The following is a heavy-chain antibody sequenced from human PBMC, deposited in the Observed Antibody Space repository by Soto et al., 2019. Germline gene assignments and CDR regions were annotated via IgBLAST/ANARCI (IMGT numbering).Heavy chain of an antibody. V-gene: IGHV1-69*13. Sequence: ASVKVSCKASGGTFSSYAISWVRQAPGQGLEWMGGIIPIFGTANYAQKFQGRVTITADESTSTAYMELSSLRSEDTAVYYCARSRSHVLRFLGNWFDPWGQGTLVTVSS. J-gene: IGHJ5*02. CDR1: GGTFSSYA. D-gene: IGHD3-3*01. CDR3: ARSRSHVLRFLGNWFDP. CDR2: IIPIFGTA.